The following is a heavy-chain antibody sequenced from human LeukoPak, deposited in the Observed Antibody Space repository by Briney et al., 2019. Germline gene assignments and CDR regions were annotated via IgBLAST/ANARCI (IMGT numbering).Heavy chain of an antibody. Sequence: GGSLRLSCAASGFTFSRYAMSWVRQAPGKGLEWVSGISGSGGSTYYADSVKGRFTISRDNSKNTLYLKTNSMRAEDTAVYYCAKGEGDTSGYYHDTFDIWGQGTVVTVSS. CDR2: ISGSGGST. CDR3: AKGEGDTSGYYHDTFDI. CDR1: GFTFSRYA. J-gene: IGHJ3*02. D-gene: IGHD3-22*01. V-gene: IGHV3-23*01.